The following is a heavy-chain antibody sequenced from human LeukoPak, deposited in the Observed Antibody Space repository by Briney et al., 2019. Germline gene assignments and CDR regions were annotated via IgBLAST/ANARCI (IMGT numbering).Heavy chain of an antibody. CDR2: ISLSTTSI. D-gene: IGHD6-6*01. CDR3: AKRPPSSDAEYFQH. Sequence: PGGSLRLSCAASGFTFSSYNMNWVRQAPGKGLEWVSYISLSTTSIYYADSVKGRFTISRDNSKSTLYLQMNSLRAEDTAVYYCAKRPPSSDAEYFQHWGQGTLVTVSS. V-gene: IGHV3-48*01. J-gene: IGHJ1*01. CDR1: GFTFSSYN.